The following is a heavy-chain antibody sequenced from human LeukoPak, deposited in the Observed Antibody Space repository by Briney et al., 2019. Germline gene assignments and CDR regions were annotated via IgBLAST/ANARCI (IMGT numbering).Heavy chain of an antibody. V-gene: IGHV6-1*01. D-gene: IGHD6-19*01. Sequence: SQTLSLTCAISGDSVSSNNGAWNWIRQSPSRGLEWLGRTYYRSKWYNDYAESMKGRITINSDTSKNQFSLQLNPVTPEDTAVYYCARESGNSGWYTFDYWGQGTLVTVSS. J-gene: IGHJ4*02. CDR1: GDSVSSNNGA. CDR2: TYYRSKWYN. CDR3: ARESGNSGWYTFDY.